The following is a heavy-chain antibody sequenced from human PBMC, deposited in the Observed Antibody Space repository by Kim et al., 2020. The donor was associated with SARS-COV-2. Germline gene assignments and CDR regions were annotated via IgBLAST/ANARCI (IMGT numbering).Heavy chain of an antibody. V-gene: IGHV1-2*06. Sequence: ASVKVSCKASGYTFTGYYMHWVRQAPGQGLEWMGRINPNSGGTNYAQKFQGRVTMTRDTSISTAYMELSRLRSDDTAMYYCARNQYCSSTSCPNSGLIDYWGQGTLVTVSS. CDR1: GYTFTGYY. J-gene: IGHJ4*02. CDR3: ARNQYCSSTSCPNSGLIDY. CDR2: INPNSGGT. D-gene: IGHD2-2*01.